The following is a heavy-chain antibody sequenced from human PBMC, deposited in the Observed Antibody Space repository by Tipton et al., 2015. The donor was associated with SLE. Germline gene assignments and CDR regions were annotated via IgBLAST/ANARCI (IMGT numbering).Heavy chain of an antibody. CDR3: ARDRYSNGGFDAFDI. D-gene: IGHD4-11*01. CDR2: IPYSGST. V-gene: IGHV4-59*11. J-gene: IGHJ3*02. CDR1: GGSISSHY. Sequence: TLSLTCTVSGGSISSHYWSWIRQPPGKGLEWIGRIPYSGSTNFNPSLKSRVTISIDTSGSQFSLSLTSVTAADTAVYYCARDRYSNGGFDAFDIWGQGIMVTVSS.